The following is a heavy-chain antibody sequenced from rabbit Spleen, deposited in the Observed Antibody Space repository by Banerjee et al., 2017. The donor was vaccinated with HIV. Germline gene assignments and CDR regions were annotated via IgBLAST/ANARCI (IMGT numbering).Heavy chain of an antibody. V-gene: IGHV1S45*01. J-gene: IGHJ4*01. CDR2: IDAGRSGST. Sequence: QEQLVESGGGLVQPEGSLTLTCTASGFSFSSSYWICWVRQAPGKGLEWITCIDAGRSGSTGYASWAKGRFTISKTSSTTVTLQMTSLTAADTATYFCARHSGAPLFDLWGQGTLVTVS. CDR3: ARHSGAPLFDL. CDR1: GFSFSSSYW. D-gene: IGHD1-1*01.